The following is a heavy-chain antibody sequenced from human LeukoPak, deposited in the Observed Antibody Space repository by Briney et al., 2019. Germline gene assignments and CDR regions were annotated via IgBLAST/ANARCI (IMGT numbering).Heavy chain of an antibody. V-gene: IGHV1-8*02. CDR1: GYTFSGNY. CDR3: ARLRYCSSTSCYDY. CDR2: MNPNSGNT. J-gene: IGHJ4*02. D-gene: IGHD2-2*01. Sequence: ASVKVSCKASGYTFSGNYIHWVRQAPGQGLEWMGWMNPNSGNTGYAQKFQGRVTMTRNTSISTAYMELSSLRSEDTAVYYCARLRYCSSTSCYDYWGQGTLVTVSS.